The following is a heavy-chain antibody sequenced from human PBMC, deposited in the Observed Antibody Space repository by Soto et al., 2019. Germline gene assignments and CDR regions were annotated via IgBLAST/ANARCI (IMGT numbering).Heavy chain of an antibody. CDR1: GGSFSSGDYY. V-gene: IGHV4-30-4*01. CDR2: IYYSGNT. J-gene: IGHJ4*02. D-gene: IGHD3-22*01. Sequence: SETLSLTCTVSGGSFSSGDYYWNWIRQPPGKGPEWIGYIYYSGNTYYNPSLKSRVTISLDTSKNQFSLRLSSVTAADTAVYYCAREGYDSSGLDYWGQGTLVTVSS. CDR3: AREGYDSSGLDY.